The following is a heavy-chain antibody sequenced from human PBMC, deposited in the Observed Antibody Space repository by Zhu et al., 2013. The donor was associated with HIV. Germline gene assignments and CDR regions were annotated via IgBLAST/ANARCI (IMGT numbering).Heavy chain of an antibody. D-gene: IGHD4-17*01. CDR3: ARDIPTYGDDAFDY. V-gene: IGHV1-3*01. J-gene: IGHJ4*02. CDR2: INAGNGNX. Sequence: QVQLVQSGAEVKKPGASVKVSCKASGYTFTSYAMHWVRQAPGXRLEWMGWINAGNGNXKYSQKFQGRVTITRDTSASTAYMELSSLRSEDTAVYYCARDIPTYGDDAFDYWGQGTLVTVSS. CDR1: GYTFTSYA.